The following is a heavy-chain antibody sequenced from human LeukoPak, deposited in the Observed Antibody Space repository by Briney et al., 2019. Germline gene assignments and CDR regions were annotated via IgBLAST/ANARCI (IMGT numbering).Heavy chain of an antibody. CDR2: INHSGST. Sequence: SETLSLTCAVYGGSFSGYYWSWIRQPPGKGLEWIGEINHSGSTNYNPSLKSRVTISVDTSKNQFSLKLSSVAAADTAVDYCSSVNLAVAGKFDYWGQGTRSTVPS. J-gene: IGHJ4*02. V-gene: IGHV4-34*01. CDR1: GGSFSGYY. D-gene: IGHD6-19*01. CDR3: SSVNLAVAGKFDY.